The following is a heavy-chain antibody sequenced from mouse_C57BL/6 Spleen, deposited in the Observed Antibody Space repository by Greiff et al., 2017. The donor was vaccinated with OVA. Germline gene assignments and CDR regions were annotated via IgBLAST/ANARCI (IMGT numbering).Heavy chain of an antibody. CDR2: IRSKSNNYAT. D-gene: IGHD4-1*01. CDR3: VRGKLVFDY. J-gene: IGHJ2*01. V-gene: IGHV10-1*01. CDR1: GFSFNTYA. Sequence: EVMLVESGGGLVQPKGSLKLSCAASGFSFNTYAMNWVRQAPGKGLEWVARIRSKSNNYATYYADSVKDRFTISRDDSESMLYLQMNNLKTEDTAMYYCVRGKLVFDYWGQGTTLTVSS.